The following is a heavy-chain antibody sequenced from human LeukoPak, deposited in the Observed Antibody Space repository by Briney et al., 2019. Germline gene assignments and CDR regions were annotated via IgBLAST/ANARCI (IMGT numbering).Heavy chain of an antibody. D-gene: IGHD3-10*01. V-gene: IGHV4-61*02. CDR3: AVLLWFGGYMDV. Sequence: PSETLSLTCTVSGGSISSGSYYWSWIRQPAGKGLEWIGRIYTSGSTNYNPSLKSRVTISVDTSKNQFSLKLSSVTAADTAVYYCAVLLWFGGYMDVWGKGTTVTIS. CDR2: IYTSGST. CDR1: GGSISSGSYY. J-gene: IGHJ6*03.